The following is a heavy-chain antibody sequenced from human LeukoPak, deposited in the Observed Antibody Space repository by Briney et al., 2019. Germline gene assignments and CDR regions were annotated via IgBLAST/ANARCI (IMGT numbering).Heavy chain of an antibody. CDR2: IHYSGST. Sequence: PSETLSLTCTVSGGSISSGDYHWSWFRQPPGKGLEWMGYIHYSGSTYYSPSLKSRVTISRDTSKNQFSLKLSSVTAADTAVYYCARAFDFVTGLTHYYGMDVWGQGTTVTVSS. CDR1: GGSISSGDYH. D-gene: IGHD3-9*01. CDR3: ARAFDFVTGLTHYYGMDV. J-gene: IGHJ6*02. V-gene: IGHV4-30-4*01.